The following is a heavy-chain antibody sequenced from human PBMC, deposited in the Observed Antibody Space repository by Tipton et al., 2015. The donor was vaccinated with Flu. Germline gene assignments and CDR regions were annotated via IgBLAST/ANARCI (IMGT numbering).Heavy chain of an antibody. V-gene: IGHV4-4*07. Sequence: LRLSCTVSGDSISSYYWSWIRQPAGKGLEWIGRIYTSGSTNYNASLKSRVTMSVDTSKNQFSLKLSSVTVADTAVYYCARDPAGYYDNSAYFIFDSWGQGTLVTVSS. CDR1: GDSISSYY. CDR2: IYTSGST. D-gene: IGHD3-22*01. J-gene: IGHJ4*02. CDR3: ARDPAGYYDNSAYFIFDS.